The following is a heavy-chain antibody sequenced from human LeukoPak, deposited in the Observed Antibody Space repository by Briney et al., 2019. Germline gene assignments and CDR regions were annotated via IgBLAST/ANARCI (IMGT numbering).Heavy chain of an antibody. CDR2: IRHSGTT. J-gene: IGHJ6*03. D-gene: IGHD3-10*01. CDR1: GYSISSGYY. V-gene: IGHV4-38-2*02. CDR3: ARHPLGYGSGSYYSRLYYYYMDV. Sequence: SETLSLTCTVSGYSISSGYYWAWIRQPPGKGLEWIGTIRHSGTTYYNPSLKSRVTISVDTSKNQFSLKLSSVTAADTAVYYCARHPLGYGSGSYYSRLYYYYMDVWGKGTTVTISS.